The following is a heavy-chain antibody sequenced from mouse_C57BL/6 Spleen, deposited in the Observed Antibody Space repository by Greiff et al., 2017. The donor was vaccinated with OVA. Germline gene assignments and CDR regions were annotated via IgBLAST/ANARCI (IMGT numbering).Heavy chain of an antibody. CDR2: IRSKSNNYAT. CDR3: VRPNWDDYAMDY. V-gene: IGHV10-1*01. Sequence: DVQLVESGGGLVQPTGSLKLSCAASGFSFNTYAMNWVRQAPGKGLEWVARIRSKSNNYATYYADSVKDRFTISRDDSESMLYLQMNNLKTEDTAMYYCVRPNWDDYAMDYWGQGTSVTVSS. J-gene: IGHJ4*01. CDR1: GFSFNTYA. D-gene: IGHD4-1*02.